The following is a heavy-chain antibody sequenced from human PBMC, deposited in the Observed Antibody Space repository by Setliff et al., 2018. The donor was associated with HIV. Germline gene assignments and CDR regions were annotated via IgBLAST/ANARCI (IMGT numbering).Heavy chain of an antibody. CDR1: GYTFTSYD. J-gene: IGHJ5*02. CDR2: ISAYNGNT. D-gene: IGHD6-13*01. Sequence: ASVKVSCKASGYTFTSYDINWVRQAPGQGLEWMGWISAYNGNTNYAQKLQGRVTMTTDTSTSTAYMELRSLRSDDTAVYYCARDFSGQQLVGGWFDPWGQGTLVTV. V-gene: IGHV1-18*01. CDR3: ARDFSGQQLVGGWFDP.